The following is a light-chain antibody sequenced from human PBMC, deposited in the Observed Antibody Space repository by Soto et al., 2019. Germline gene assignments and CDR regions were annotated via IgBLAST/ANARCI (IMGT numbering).Light chain of an antibody. CDR2: GAS. CDR3: QQYENWPQLT. J-gene: IGKJ4*01. Sequence: IVMTQSPATLSVSPWERATLSCRASQSVGGDLAWYQRKPGQAPRLLIYGASSRAPGIPARFSGSGSGTEFTLTISSLQSEDFAVYYCQQYENWPQLTFGGGTKVDIK. V-gene: IGKV3-15*01. CDR1: QSVGGD.